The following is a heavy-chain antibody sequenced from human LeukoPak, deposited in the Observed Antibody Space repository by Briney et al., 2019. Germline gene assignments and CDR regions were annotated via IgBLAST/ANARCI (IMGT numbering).Heavy chain of an antibody. V-gene: IGHV4-39*07. J-gene: IGHJ5*02. CDR1: GGSISSTTYY. CDR3: ARERSMVRGLSWFGP. Sequence: SETLSLTCTVSGGSISSTTYYWGWIRQPPGKGLEWIGSIYISGSTYYNPSLKSRVTISVDTSKNQFSLKLSSVTAADTAVYYCARERSMVRGLSWFGPWGQGTLVTVSS. CDR2: IYISGST. D-gene: IGHD3-10*01.